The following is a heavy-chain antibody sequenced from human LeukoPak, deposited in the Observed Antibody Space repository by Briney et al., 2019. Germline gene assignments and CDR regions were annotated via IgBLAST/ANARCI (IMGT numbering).Heavy chain of an antibody. J-gene: IGHJ6*03. CDR2: IKQDGSEK. CDR1: GFTFSSYW. Sequence: PGGSLRLSCAASGFTFSSYWMSWVRQDPGKGLEWVANIKQDGSEKYYVDSVKGRFTISRDNAKNSLYLQMNSLRAEDTAVYYCARGNPFARKYCTNGVCYRSYYYYYMDVWGKGTTVTVSS. D-gene: IGHD2-8*01. CDR3: ARGNPFARKYCTNGVCYRSYYYYYMDV. V-gene: IGHV3-7*01.